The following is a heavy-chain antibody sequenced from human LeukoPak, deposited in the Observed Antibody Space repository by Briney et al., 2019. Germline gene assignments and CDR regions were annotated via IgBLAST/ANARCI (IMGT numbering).Heavy chain of an antibody. CDR3: ARDPTWNYVL. J-gene: IGHJ4*02. CDR1: GFTFSSYI. D-gene: IGHD1-7*01. V-gene: IGHV3-21*01. CDR2: ISSSSSYI. Sequence: GGSLRLSCAASGFTFSSYIMNWVRQAPGKGLEWVSPISSSSSYIYYADSVKGRFTISRDNAKNSLYLQMSSLRAEDTAVYYCARDPTWNYVLWGQGTLVTVSS.